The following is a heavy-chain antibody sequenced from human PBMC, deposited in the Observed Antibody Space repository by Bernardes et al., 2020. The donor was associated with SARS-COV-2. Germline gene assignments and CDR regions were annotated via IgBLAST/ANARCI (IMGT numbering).Heavy chain of an antibody. V-gene: IGHV3-21*01. D-gene: IGHD3-22*01. J-gene: IGHJ4*02. CDR2: ISSSTSYI. Sequence: GRSLRLFCAASGFTFSSYSMNWVRQAPGKGLEWVSSISSSTSYIYYADSVKGRFTISRDNAKNSLYLQMNSLRAEDTAVYYCARGAHHYYDSSGFMYSFDYWGQGTLVTVSS. CDR3: ARGAHHYYDSSGFMYSFDY. CDR1: GFTFSSYS.